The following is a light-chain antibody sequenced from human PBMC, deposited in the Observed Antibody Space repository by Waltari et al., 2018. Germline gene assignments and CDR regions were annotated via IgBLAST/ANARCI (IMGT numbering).Light chain of an antibody. CDR1: SSDVGNYNL. V-gene: IGLV2-23*02. J-gene: IGLJ2*01. Sequence: QSALTQPASVSGSPGQSITISCTGTSSDVGNYNLVSWYQQDPGKAPKLVSYGVVKRPPSVSSRFSGSKSGSTASLTISGLQPEDEGNYYCTSYAGRSTLIFGGGT. CDR2: GVV. CDR3: TSYAGRSTLI.